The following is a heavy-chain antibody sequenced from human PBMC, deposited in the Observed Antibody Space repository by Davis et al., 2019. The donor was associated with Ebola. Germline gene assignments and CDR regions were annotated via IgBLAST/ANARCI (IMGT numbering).Heavy chain of an antibody. CDR1: GYTFTSYG. CDR2: INAYNGNT. J-gene: IGHJ5*02. V-gene: IGHV1-18*01. Sequence: ASVKVSCKASGYTFTSYGISWVRQAPGQGLEWMGWINAYNGNTNYAQKLQGRVTMTTDTSTSTAYMVLRSLRSDDTAVYYCARVYYYERFDPWGQGTLVTVSS. D-gene: IGHD3-22*01. CDR3: ARVYYYERFDP.